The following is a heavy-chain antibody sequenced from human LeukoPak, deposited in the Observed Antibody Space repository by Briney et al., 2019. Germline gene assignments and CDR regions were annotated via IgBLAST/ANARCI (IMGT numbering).Heavy chain of an antibody. CDR1: GFTFSSYA. CDR2: ISGSGGST. J-gene: IGHJ4*02. D-gene: IGHD2-15*01. V-gene: IGHV3-23*01. CDR3: AKGPVVVVAAPIDY. Sequence: GGSLRLSCAASGFTFSSYAMSWVRQAPGKGLEWVSAISGSGGSTYYADSVKGRFTISRDNSKNTLYLRMNSLRAEDTAVYYCAKGPVVVVAAPIDYWGQGTLVTVSS.